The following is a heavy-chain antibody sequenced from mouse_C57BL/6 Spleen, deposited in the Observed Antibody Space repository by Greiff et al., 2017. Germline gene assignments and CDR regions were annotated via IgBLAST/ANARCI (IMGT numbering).Heavy chain of an antibody. Sequence: VQLQQSVAELVRPGASVKLSCTASGFNIKNTYMHWVKQRPEQGLEWIGRIDPANGNTKYAPKFQGKATITADTSSNTAYLQLSSLTSEDTAIYYCALNYYGSSYDFDYWGQGTTLTVSS. CDR2: IDPANGNT. V-gene: IGHV14-3*01. J-gene: IGHJ2*01. CDR1: GFNIKNTY. D-gene: IGHD1-1*01. CDR3: ALNYYGSSYDFDY.